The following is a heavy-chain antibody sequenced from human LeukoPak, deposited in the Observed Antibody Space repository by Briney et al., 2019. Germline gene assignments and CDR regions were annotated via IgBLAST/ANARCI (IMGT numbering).Heavy chain of an antibody. CDR3: ARSGYSSGWYMGY. D-gene: IGHD6-19*01. CDR2: VYYSGST. V-gene: IGHV4-39*07. J-gene: IGHJ4*02. CDR1: GGSISSSSYH. Sequence: SETLSLTCSVSGGSISSSSYHWGWVRQPPGKGLEWIGSVYYSGSTYYNPSLKSRVTISVDTSKNQFSLKLSSVTAADTAVYYCARSGYSSGWYMGYWGQGTLVTVSS.